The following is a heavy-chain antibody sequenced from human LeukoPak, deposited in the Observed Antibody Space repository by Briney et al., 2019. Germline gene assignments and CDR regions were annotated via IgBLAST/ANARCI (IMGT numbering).Heavy chain of an antibody. V-gene: IGHV4-59*08. CDR1: GGSISSYY. D-gene: IGHD1-26*01. CDR3: ARALGVGATRGFDY. CDR2: IYYSGST. Sequence: SETLSLTCTVSGGSISSYYWSWIRQPPGKGLEWIGYIYYSGSTNYNPSLKSRVTISVDTSKNQFSLKLSSVTAADTAVYYCARALGVGATRGFDYWGQGTLVTVSS. J-gene: IGHJ4*02.